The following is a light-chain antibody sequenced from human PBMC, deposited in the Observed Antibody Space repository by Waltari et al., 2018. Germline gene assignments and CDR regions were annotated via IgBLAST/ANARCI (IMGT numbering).Light chain of an antibody. Sequence: DIQMTQSPSSLSASVGDRVTITCRANQGISTFLAWYQQKPGKLPKLLIYAASTLHSDVPSRFSGGGSGTDFTLTISSLQPEDFATYYCLKYNDDPFAFGPGTKVDAK. CDR1: QGISTF. J-gene: IGKJ3*01. V-gene: IGKV1-27*01. CDR2: AAS. CDR3: LKYNDDPFA.